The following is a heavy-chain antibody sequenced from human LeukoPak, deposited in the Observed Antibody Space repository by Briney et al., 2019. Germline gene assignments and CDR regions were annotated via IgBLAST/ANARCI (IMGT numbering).Heavy chain of an antibody. CDR2: IIPIFGTA. Sequence: GSSVKVSCKASGGTFSSYAISWVRQAPGQGLECMGGIIPIFGTANYAQKFQGRVTITTDESTSTAYMELSSLRSEDTAVYYCARGSIYGVVTSYYYSYMDVWGKGTTVTVSS. J-gene: IGHJ6*03. V-gene: IGHV1-69*05. CDR1: GGTFSSYA. CDR3: ARGSIYGVVTSYYYSYMDV. D-gene: IGHD3-3*01.